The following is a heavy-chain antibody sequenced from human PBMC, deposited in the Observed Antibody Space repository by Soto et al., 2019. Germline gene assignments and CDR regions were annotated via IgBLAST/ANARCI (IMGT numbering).Heavy chain of an antibody. D-gene: IGHD6-13*01. Sequence: QVQLVQSGAEVKKPGSSVKVSCKASGGTFSSYAISWVRQAPGQGPEWMGGIIPIFGTANYAQKFQGRVTISADESTSTAYMELSSLRSEDTAVYYCARCIAAAGRCYYYYGMDVWGQGTTVTVSS. CDR1: GGTFSSYA. CDR3: ARCIAAAGRCYYYYGMDV. CDR2: IIPIFGTA. V-gene: IGHV1-69*12. J-gene: IGHJ6*02.